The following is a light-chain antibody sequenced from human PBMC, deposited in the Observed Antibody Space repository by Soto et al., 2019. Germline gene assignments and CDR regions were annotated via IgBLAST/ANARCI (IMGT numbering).Light chain of an antibody. CDR1: QNIDKY. CDR2: AAS. V-gene: IGKV1-39*01. J-gene: IGKJ1*01. Sequence: DIQMTQSPSSLSASVGDRDTITCRASQNIDKYLNWYQQKPGKAPKLLISAASSLQSGVPSRFSGSGSRTDFTLTISSLQPEDFASYYCQQSYNTPPWTFGQGTKVDIK. CDR3: QQSYNTPPWT.